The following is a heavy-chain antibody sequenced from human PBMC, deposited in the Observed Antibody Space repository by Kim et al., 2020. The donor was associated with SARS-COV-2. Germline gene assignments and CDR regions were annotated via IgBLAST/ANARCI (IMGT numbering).Heavy chain of an antibody. CDR3: AKDIAAAGQNPYYYYYGMDV. V-gene: IGHV3-23*01. CDR2: ISGSGGST. J-gene: IGHJ6*02. Sequence: GGSLRLSCAASGFTFSSYAMSWVRQAPGKGLEWVSAISGSGGSTYYADSVKGRFTISRDNSKNTLYLQMNSLRAEDTAVYYCAKDIAAAGQNPYYYYYGMDVWGQGTTVTVSS. CDR1: GFTFSSYA. D-gene: IGHD6-13*01.